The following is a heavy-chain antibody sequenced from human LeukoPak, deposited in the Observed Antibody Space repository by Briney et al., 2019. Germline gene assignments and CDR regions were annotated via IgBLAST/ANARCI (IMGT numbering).Heavy chain of an antibody. CDR3: ARDGPQLRYFDWLSPGVLDY. D-gene: IGHD3-9*01. CDR2: IIPILGIA. J-gene: IGHJ4*02. V-gene: IGHV1-69*04. CDR1: GGTFSIYA. Sequence: ASVKVSCKASGGTFSIYAISWVRQAPGQGLGWMGRIIPILGIANYAQKFQGRVTITADKSTSTAYMELSSLRSEDTAVYYCARDGPQLRYFDWLSPGVLDYWGQGTLVTVSS.